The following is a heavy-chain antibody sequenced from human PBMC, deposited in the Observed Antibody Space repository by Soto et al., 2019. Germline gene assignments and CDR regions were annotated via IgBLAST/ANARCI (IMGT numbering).Heavy chain of an antibody. J-gene: IGHJ4*02. V-gene: IGHV3-30-3*01. Sequence: PGGSLRLSCAASGFTFSSYAMLWVRQAPGKGLEWVALISYDGSDKDYADSVKGRFTISRDNSRNTLFLQMNSLRAEDTAVYYCARDYYKYYDSSGYYRSPAHWGQGTLVTVSS. D-gene: IGHD3-22*01. CDR1: GFTFSSYA. CDR3: ARDYYKYYDSSGYYRSPAH. CDR2: ISYDGSDK.